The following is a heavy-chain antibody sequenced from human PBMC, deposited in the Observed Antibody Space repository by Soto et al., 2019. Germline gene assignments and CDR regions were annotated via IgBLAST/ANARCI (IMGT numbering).Heavy chain of an antibody. V-gene: IGHV3-23*01. CDR2: ISGSDSST. CDR3: AKYWGRVLGAENYWYC. Sequence: EVQLLESGGGLVQPGGSLRLSCAASGFIFISYAMSWVRQAPGKGLEWVSGISGSDSSTYYADSVKGRFTISRDNSKSRVYLQMNSLRSEDTAVYYCAKYWGRVLGAENYWYCWGQGTLVTVSS. D-gene: IGHD2-8*02. CDR1: GFIFISYA. J-gene: IGHJ4*02.